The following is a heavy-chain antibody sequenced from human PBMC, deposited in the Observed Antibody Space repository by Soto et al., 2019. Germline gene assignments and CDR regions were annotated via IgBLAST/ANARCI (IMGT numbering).Heavy chain of an antibody. CDR3: AKLQAYSYGPGAYFDY. CDR1: GFTFSSCA. Sequence: LRLSCAASGFTFSSCAMSSVRQAPGKGLEWVSAISGSGGSTDYVDSVKGRFTISRDNSKNTLYRQMNSLRAEDTAVYYCAKLQAYSYGPGAYFDYWGQGTLVTVSS. D-gene: IGHD5-18*01. V-gene: IGHV3-23*01. CDR2: ISGSGGST. J-gene: IGHJ4*02.